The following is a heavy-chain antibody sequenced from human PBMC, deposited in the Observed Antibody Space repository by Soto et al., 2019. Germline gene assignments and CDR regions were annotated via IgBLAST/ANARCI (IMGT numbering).Heavy chain of an antibody. J-gene: IGHJ4*02. CDR1: GFTFSSYA. CDR3: ARRSSGWYFDY. D-gene: IGHD6-19*01. CDR2: ISGSGGST. V-gene: IGHV3-23*01. Sequence: EVQLLESGGGLVQPGGSLRLSCAASGFTFSSYAINWVRQAPGKGLEWVSVISGSGGSTYNADSVKGRFTISRDNSKNTLYLQMTSLRAEDTAVYYCARRSSGWYFDYWGQGTLVTVSS.